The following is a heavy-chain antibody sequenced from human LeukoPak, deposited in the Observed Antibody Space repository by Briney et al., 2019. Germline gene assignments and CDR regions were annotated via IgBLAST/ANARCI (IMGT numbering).Heavy chain of an antibody. J-gene: IGHJ3*02. D-gene: IGHD6-13*01. CDR3: AKDIIAAAGTGAFDI. CDR1: GFTFDDYA. Sequence: GGSLRLSCAASGFTFDDYAMHWVRQAPGKGLEWVSGISWNSGSIVYADSVKGRFTISRDNAKNSLYLQMNSLRAEDMALYYCAKDIIAAAGTGAFDIWGQGTMVTVSS. V-gene: IGHV3-9*03. CDR2: ISWNSGSI.